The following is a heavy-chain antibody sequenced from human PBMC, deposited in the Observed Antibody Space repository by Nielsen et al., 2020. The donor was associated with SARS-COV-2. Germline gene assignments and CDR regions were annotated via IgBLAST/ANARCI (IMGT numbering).Heavy chain of an antibody. V-gene: IGHV3-7*01. Sequence: GESLKISCAASGFTFSSLWMSWVRQVPGKGLEWVADIKPDGSEKVYVDSVKGRFTISRDNAKNSMSLQMNSLRVEDTAVYYCAREWSRAFDVWGQGTMVTVSS. CDR3: AREWSRAFDV. CDR2: IKPDGSEK. CDR1: GFTFSSLW. D-gene: IGHD2-15*01. J-gene: IGHJ3*01.